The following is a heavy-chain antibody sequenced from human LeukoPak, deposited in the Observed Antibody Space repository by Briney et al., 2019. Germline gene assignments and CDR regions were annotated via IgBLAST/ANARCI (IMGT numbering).Heavy chain of an antibody. CDR2: IYYSGST. V-gene: IGHV4-59*08. CDR1: GDSISSYY. Sequence: PSETLSLTCTVSGDSISSYYWSWIRQPPGKGLEWIGYIYYSGSTNYNPSLKSRVTISVDTSKNQFSLKLSSVTAADTAVYYCARLRTMINAFDIWGQGTMVTVSS. D-gene: IGHD3-22*01. CDR3: ARLRTMINAFDI. J-gene: IGHJ3*02.